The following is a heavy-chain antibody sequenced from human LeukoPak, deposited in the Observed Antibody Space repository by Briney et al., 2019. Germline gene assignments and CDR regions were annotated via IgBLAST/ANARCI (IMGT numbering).Heavy chain of an antibody. D-gene: IGHD1-7*01. CDR2: ITWNSGTI. CDR1: GFTFDDYA. Sequence: GRSLRLSCAASGFTFDDYAMHWVRQGPGKGLEWVSGITWNSGTIGYADSVKGRFTISRDNAKNSLYLQMNSLRAEDTALYYCAKDVTGTGAFDIWGQGAMVNVSS. CDR3: AKDVTGTGAFDI. J-gene: IGHJ3*02. V-gene: IGHV3-9*01.